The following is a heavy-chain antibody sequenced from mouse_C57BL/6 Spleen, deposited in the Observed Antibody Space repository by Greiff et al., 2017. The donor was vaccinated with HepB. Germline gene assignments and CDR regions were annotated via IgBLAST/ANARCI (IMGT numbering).Heavy chain of an antibody. CDR1: GYTFTSYW. D-gene: IGHD4-1*01. CDR3: ARTTGTGRCLDD. J-gene: IGHJ2*01. V-gene: IGHV1-50*01. Sequence: QVQLQQPGAELVKPGASVKLSCKASGYTFTSYWMQWVKQRPGQGLEWIGEIDPSDSYTNYNQKFKGKATVTVDTSSSTAYMQRSSLTSEDSAVYYCARTTGTGRCLDDWGQGTTLTVSS. CDR2: IDPSDSYT.